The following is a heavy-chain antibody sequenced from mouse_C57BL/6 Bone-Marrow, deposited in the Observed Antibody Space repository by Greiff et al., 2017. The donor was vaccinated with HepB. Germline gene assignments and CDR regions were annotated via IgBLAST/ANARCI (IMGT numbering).Heavy chain of an antibody. CDR1: GYTFTSYG. Sequence: VQLQQSGAELVRPGSSVKMSCKTSGYTFTSYGINWVKQRPGQGLEWIGYIYIGNGYTEYNKKFKGKATLTSDTSSSTAYMQLSSLTSEDSAIYFCAREGLWYPWFAYWGQGTLVTVSA. CDR3: AREGLWYPWFAY. CDR2: IYIGNGYT. J-gene: IGHJ3*01. V-gene: IGHV1-58*01. D-gene: IGHD2-1*01.